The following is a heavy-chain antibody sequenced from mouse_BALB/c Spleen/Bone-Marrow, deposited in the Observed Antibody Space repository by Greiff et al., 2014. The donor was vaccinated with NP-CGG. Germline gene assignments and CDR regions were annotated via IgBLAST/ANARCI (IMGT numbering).Heavy chain of an antibody. CDR1: GFTFSSYT. V-gene: IGHV5-12-2*01. D-gene: IGHD1-1*01. CDR2: ISNGGGST. Sequence: EVKLLESGGGLVQPGGSLKLSCAASGFTFSSYTMSWVRQTPEKRLEWVAYISNGGGSTYYPDTVKGRFTISRDNAKNTLYLQMSSLRSEDTAVYYCARHGGSRGYYFDYWGQGTTLTVSS. CDR3: ARHGGSRGYYFDY. J-gene: IGHJ2*01.